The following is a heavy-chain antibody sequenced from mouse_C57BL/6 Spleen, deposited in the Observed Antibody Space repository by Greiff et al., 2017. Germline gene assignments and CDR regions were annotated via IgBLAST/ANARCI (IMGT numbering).Heavy chain of an antibody. J-gene: IGHJ3*01. CDR1: GYAFSSSW. CDR3: ARGSTVVEEWFAY. CDR2: IYPGDGDT. D-gene: IGHD1-1*01. V-gene: IGHV1-82*01. Sequence: VQLQQSGPELVKPGASVKISCKASGYAFSSSWMNWVKQRPGKGLEWIGRIYPGDGDTNYNGKFKGKATLTADKSSSTAYMQLSSLTSEDSAVYFCARGSTVVEEWFAYWGQGTLVTVSA.